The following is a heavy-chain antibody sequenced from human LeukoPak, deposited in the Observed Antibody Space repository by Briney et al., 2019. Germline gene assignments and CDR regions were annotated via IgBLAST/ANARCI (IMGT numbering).Heavy chain of an antibody. Sequence: PSETLSLTCAVYGGPFTGYYWSWVRQPPGQGLQWIREINHSGSTNYNPSLKSRVSISVDTSKNQFSLKLSSVTAADTAVYYCARRVHRGPASGTLDSWGEGTLVTVSS. CDR2: INHSGST. J-gene: IGHJ4*02. CDR1: GGPFTGYY. D-gene: IGHD6-13*01. CDR3: ARRVHRGPASGTLDS. V-gene: IGHV4-34*01.